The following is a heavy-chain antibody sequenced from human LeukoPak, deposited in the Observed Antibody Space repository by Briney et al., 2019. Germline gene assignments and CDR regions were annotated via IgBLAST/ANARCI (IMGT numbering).Heavy chain of an antibody. J-gene: IGHJ4*02. CDR2: IYYSGST. CDR3: AGGYQLPPLDY. D-gene: IGHD2-2*01. Sequence: KPSETLSLTCTVPGGSISSSSYYWGWIRQPPGKGLEWIGSIYYSGSTYYNPSLKSRVTISVDTSKNQFSLKLSSVTAADTAVYYCAGGYQLPPLDYWGQGTLVTVSS. CDR1: GGSISSSSYY. V-gene: IGHV4-39*01.